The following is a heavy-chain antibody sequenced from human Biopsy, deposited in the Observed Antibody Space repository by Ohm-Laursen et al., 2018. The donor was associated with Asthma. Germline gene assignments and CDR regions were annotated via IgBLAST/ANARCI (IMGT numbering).Heavy chain of an antibody. CDR2: IYSGGTS. V-gene: IGHV3-66*01. CDR3: ARTFHFWSPYHAEHYQL. CDR1: GFAVSRDY. Sequence: SLRLSCAASGFAVSRDYMFWVRQAPGKGLGWVSVIYSGGTSHTADSVRGRFTISRDNAKNSLYLQMNSLRAEDTAVYYCARTFHFWSPYHAEHYQLWGQGTLVTVSS. J-gene: IGHJ1*01. D-gene: IGHD3-3*02.